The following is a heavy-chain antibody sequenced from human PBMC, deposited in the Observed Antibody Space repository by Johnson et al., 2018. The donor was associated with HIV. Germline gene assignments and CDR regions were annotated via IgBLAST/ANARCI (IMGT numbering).Heavy chain of an antibody. J-gene: IGHJ3*02. Sequence: QVQLVESGGGVVQPGTSLRLSCAASGFTFSSYAMHWVRQAPGKGLEWVAVISYDGSNKYYADSVKGRFTISRDNSKNTLYLQMNSLRAEDTALYYCAKDRSTGWYPAFDIWGQGTMVTVSS. CDR3: AKDRSTGWYPAFDI. CDR2: ISYDGSNK. D-gene: IGHD6-19*01. V-gene: IGHV3-30*04. CDR1: GFTFSSYA.